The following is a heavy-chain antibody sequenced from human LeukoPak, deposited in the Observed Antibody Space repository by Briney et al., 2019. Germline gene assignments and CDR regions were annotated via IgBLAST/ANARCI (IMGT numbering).Heavy chain of an antibody. V-gene: IGHV3-21*01. CDR3: ARARGEMAATSYFDY. D-gene: IGHD5-24*01. CDR1: GFTFSSYS. CDR2: ISSGSTYI. Sequence: GSLRLSCAASGFTFSSYSMNWVRQAPGKGLEWVSSISSGSTYIFYADSLKGRFTVSRDNPKNSLYLQMNSLRAEDTAVYYCARARGEMAATSYFDYWGQGTLVTVSS. J-gene: IGHJ4*02.